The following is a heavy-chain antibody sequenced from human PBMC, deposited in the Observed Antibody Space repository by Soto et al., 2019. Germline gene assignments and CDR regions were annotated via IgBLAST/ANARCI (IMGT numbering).Heavy chain of an antibody. V-gene: IGHV1-46*01. CDR3: ARETVTGYFDY. CDR1: GNTFTSYY. Sequence: QVQLVQSGAEVKKPGASVKLSCKASGNTFTSYYLHWVRQAPGQGLEWMGTINPSGGSASYAQRFQDRVTMTRDTSTSTVYMELSSLRSEDTAVYYCARETVTGYFDYWGQGTLVSVSS. CDR2: INPSGGSA. J-gene: IGHJ4*02. D-gene: IGHD6-19*01.